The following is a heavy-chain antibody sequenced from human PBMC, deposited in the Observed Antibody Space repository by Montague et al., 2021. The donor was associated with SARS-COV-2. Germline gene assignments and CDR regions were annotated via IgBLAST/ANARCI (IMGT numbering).Heavy chain of an antibody. CDR3: ARVPITVTTCYYYYDMDV. V-gene: IGHV4-34*01. Sequence: SETLSLTCAVYGGSFSGYDWSWIRQPPGKGLELIGEINHSGSTNYNPSLKSRSTISVATSKNQFSLKLSSVTAADTGVHYCARVPITVTTCYYYYDMDVWVQGTTVT. CDR1: GGSFSGYD. CDR2: INHSGST. J-gene: IGHJ6*02. D-gene: IGHD4-17*01.